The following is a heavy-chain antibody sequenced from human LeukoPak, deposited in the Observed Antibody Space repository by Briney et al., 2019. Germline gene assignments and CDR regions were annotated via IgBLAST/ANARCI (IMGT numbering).Heavy chain of an antibody. CDR2: IYHSGST. CDR1: GYSINNGYY. CDR3: ARAFYSSSWYHKEDFFDY. Sequence: PSETLSLTCTVSGYSINNGYYWGWIRQPPGKGLEWIGNIYHSGSTYYKASLKSRVTISVDTSKNQFSLKLSSVTAADTAVYYCARAFYSSSWYHKEDFFDYWGQGTPVTVSS. V-gene: IGHV4-38-2*02. D-gene: IGHD6-13*01. J-gene: IGHJ4*02.